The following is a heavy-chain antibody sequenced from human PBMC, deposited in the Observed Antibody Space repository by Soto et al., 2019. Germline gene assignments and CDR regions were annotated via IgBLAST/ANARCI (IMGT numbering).Heavy chain of an antibody. Sequence: QPGGSLRLSCAVSGFSFTNYEMNWVRQAPGKGLEWIAYIGLSGDTIYYADSVKGRFTISRDHAKNSLELQMNSLRADDTALYYCARESSSASPNFFDYWGRGTQVTVSS. V-gene: IGHV3-48*03. J-gene: IGHJ4*02. CDR1: GFSFTNYE. D-gene: IGHD6-6*01. CDR3: ARESSSASPNFFDY. CDR2: IGLSGDTI.